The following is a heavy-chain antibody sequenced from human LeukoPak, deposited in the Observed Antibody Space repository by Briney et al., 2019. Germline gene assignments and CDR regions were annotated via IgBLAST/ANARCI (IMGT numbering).Heavy chain of an antibody. CDR2: IRNKANSYST. V-gene: IGHV3-72*01. J-gene: IGHJ4*02. Sequence: GGSLRLSCAASGFTLSDHDMDWVRQAPGKGLEWVGRIRNKANSYSTEYAASVKGRFTISRDDSKNSLYLQMNSLRTEDTAVYFCTRLVGANFWGQGTLVTVSS. CDR1: GFTLSDHD. CDR3: TRLVGANF. D-gene: IGHD1-26*01.